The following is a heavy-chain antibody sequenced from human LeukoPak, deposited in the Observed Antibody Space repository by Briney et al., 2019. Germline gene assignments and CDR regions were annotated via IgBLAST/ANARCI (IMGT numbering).Heavy chain of an antibody. CDR3: AREVWAHFDY. V-gene: IGHV4-39*07. CDR2: IYFSGGT. Sequence: SETLSLTCTVSGDSISSSNCYWGWIRQPPGKGLEWIGSIYFSGGTYYNASLKSRVTISVDTSKNQFSLKLSSVTAADTAVYYCAREVWAHFDYWGQGTLVTVSS. J-gene: IGHJ4*02. D-gene: IGHD7-27*01. CDR1: GDSISSSNCY.